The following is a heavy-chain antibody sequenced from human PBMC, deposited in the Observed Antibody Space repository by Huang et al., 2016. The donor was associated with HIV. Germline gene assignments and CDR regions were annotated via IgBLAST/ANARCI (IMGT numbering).Heavy chain of an antibody. CDR1: GYTFTSYD. Sequence: QVQLVQSGAEVKKPGASVTVSCKASGYTFTSYDINWVRQATGQGLEWLGWMNPNSGNTGYEQKFQGRVAMTRNTSISTAYIELSSLRSEDTAVFYCARSPGPAGDRGPQDAFDFWGQGTMVTVSS. V-gene: IGHV1-8*02. D-gene: IGHD6-25*01. J-gene: IGHJ3*01. CDR3: ARSPGPAGDRGPQDAFDF. CDR2: MNPNSGNT.